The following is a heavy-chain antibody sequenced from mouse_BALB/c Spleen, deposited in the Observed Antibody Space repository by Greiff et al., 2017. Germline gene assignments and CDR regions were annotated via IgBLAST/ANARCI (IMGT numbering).Heavy chain of an antibody. CDR2: ISSGSSTI. V-gene: IGHV5-17*02. Sequence: EVQGVESGGGLVQPGGSRKLSCAASGFTFSSFGMHWVRQAPEKGLEWVAYISSGSSTIYYADTVKGRFTISRDNPKNTLFLQMTSLRSEDTAMYYCARSGAYGNYDYYAMDYWGQGTSVTVSA. CDR1: GFTFSSFG. J-gene: IGHJ4*01. CDR3: ARSGAYGNYDYYAMDY. D-gene: IGHD2-1*01.